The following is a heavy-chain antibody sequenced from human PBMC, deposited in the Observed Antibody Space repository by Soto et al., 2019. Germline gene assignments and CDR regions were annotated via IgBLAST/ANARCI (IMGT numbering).Heavy chain of an antibody. V-gene: IGHV3-30*18. D-gene: IGHD3-3*01. J-gene: IGHJ4*02. CDR3: AKEAGGRITIFGVVIIGERYFDY. Sequence: QVQLVESGGGVVQPGRSLRLSCAASGFTFSSYGMHWVRQAPGKGLEWVAVISYDGSNKYYADSVKGRFTISRDNSKNTLYLQMNSLRAEDTAVYYCAKEAGGRITIFGVVIIGERYFDYWGQGTLVTVSS. CDR1: GFTFSSYG. CDR2: ISYDGSNK.